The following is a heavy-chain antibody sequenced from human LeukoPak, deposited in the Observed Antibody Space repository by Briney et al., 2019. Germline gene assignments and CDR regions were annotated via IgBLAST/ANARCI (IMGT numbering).Heavy chain of an antibody. V-gene: IGHV1-18*01. CDR3: ARSRISGYQGIDAFDI. CDR1: GYTLTSYG. J-gene: IGHJ3*02. Sequence: ASVKVSCKASGYTLTSYGISWVRQAPGQGLEWMGWISAYNGNTNYAQKLQGRVTMTTDTSTSTAYMELRSLRSDDTAVYYCARSRISGYQGIDAFDIWGQGTMVTVSS. D-gene: IGHD3-22*01. CDR2: ISAYNGNT.